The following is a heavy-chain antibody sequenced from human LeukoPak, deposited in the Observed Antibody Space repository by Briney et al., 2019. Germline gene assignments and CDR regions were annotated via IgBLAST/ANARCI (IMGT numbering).Heavy chain of an antibody. CDR1: GGSISSGSYY. Sequence: TSETLSLTCTVSGGSISSGSYYWSWIRQPAGKGLEWIGRIYTTGSTNYNPSLKSRVTISVDTSKNQFSLKLNSVTAADTAVYYCASNKFGYSYGDYYYYYMDVWGKGTTVIVSS. CDR3: ASNKFGYSYGDYYYYYMDV. D-gene: IGHD5-18*01. V-gene: IGHV4-61*02. CDR2: IYTTGST. J-gene: IGHJ6*03.